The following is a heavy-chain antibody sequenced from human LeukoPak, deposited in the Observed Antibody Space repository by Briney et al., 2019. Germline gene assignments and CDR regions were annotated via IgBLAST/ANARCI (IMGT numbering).Heavy chain of an antibody. J-gene: IGHJ4*02. Sequence: ASVKVSCKASGYTFNTYGFSWVRQAPGQGLEWMGWINAYNGNTNYAQKLQGRVTMTTETSTSTAYMELSSLRSEDTAVYYCARDGNSYGPGWYYFDYWGQGTLVTVSS. CDR3: ARDGNSYGPGWYYFDY. V-gene: IGHV1-18*01. CDR2: INAYNGNT. D-gene: IGHD5-18*01. CDR1: GYTFNTYG.